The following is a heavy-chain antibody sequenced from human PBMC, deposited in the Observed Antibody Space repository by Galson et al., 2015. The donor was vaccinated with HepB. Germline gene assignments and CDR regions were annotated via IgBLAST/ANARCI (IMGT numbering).Heavy chain of an antibody. CDR1: GFSLSTSGMC. D-gene: IGHD3-22*01. Sequence: PALVKPTQTLTLTCTFSGFSLSTSGMCVSWIRQPPGKALEWLALIDWDDDKYYSTSLKTRLTISKDTSKNQVVLTMTNMDPVDTATYYCARIRMGYDSSGFDYWGQGTLVTASS. CDR3: ARIRMGYDSSGFDY. J-gene: IGHJ4*02. V-gene: IGHV2-70*01. CDR2: IDWDDDK.